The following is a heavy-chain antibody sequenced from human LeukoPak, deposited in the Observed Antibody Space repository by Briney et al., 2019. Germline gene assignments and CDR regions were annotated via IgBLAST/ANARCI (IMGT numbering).Heavy chain of an antibody. CDR1: GVSISSYY. CDR3: ARVSYPHPLFDY. CDR2: IYYSGST. V-gene: IGHV4-59*12. Sequence: SETLSLTCTVSGVSISSYYWSWIRQPPGKGLEWIGYIYYSGSTNYNPSLKSRVTMSVDTSKNQFSLKLSSVTAADTAVYYCARVSYPHPLFDYWGQGTLVTASS. D-gene: IGHD3-16*01. J-gene: IGHJ4*02.